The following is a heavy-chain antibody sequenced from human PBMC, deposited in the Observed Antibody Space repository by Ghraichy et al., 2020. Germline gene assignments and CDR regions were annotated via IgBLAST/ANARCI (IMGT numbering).Heavy chain of an antibody. CDR3: ASSAGQQLVYYYGMDV. CDR1: GGTFSSYA. Sequence: SVKVSCKASGGTFSSYAISWVRQAPGQGLEWMGGIIPIFGTANYAQKFQGRVTITADESTSTAYMELSSLRSEDTAVYYCASSAGQQLVYYYGMDVWGQGTTVTVSS. CDR2: IIPIFGTA. V-gene: IGHV1-69*13. J-gene: IGHJ6*02. D-gene: IGHD6-13*01.